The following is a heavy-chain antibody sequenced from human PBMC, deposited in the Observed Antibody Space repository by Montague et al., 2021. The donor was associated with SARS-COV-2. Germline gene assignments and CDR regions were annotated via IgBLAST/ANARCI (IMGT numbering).Heavy chain of an antibody. CDR1: GDSVSHDF. CDR3: VRDPAPSGSGTFYDY. V-gene: IGHV4-59*02. CDR2: AYYSRSS. Sequence: SETLSLTCTVSGDSVSHDFWTWIRHPPGKGLEWIGYAYYSRSSSCNPSLRGRVSIAVDTSKNQFSLRLSTVTAADTAIYYCVRDPAPSGSGTFYDYWGQGTLVAVSS. J-gene: IGHJ4*02. D-gene: IGHD1-26*01.